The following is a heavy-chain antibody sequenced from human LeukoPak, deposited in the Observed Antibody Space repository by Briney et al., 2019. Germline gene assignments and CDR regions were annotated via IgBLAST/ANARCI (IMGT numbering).Heavy chain of an antibody. D-gene: IGHD3-10*01. CDR3: ARSGYYGSGRYGMDV. CDR2: MNPNSGNT. J-gene: IGHJ6*02. CDR1: GYTFTSYD. V-gene: IGHV1-8*01. Sequence: ASVKVSCKASGYTFTSYDVNWVRQATGQGLEWMGWMNPNSGNTGYGQKFQGRVTMTRNTSISTAYMELSSLRSEDTAVYYCARSGYYGSGRYGMDVWGQGTTVTVSS.